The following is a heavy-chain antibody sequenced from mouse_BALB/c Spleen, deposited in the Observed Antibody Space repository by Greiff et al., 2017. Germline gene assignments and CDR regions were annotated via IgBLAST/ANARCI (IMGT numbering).Heavy chain of an antibody. D-gene: IGHD2-2*01. CDR3: AREGYGYDDFAY. CDR1: GYSITSGYY. V-gene: IGHV3-6*02. J-gene: IGHJ3*01. CDR2: ISYDGSN. Sequence: EVQLVESGPGLVKPSQSLSLTCSVTGYSITSGYYWNWIRQFPGNKLEWMGYISYDGSNNYNPSLKNRISITRDTSKNQFFLKLNSVTTEDTATYYCAREGYGYDDFAYWGQGTLVTVSA.